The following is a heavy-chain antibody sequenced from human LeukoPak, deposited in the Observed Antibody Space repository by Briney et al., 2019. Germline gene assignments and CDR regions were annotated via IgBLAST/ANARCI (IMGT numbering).Heavy chain of an antibody. J-gene: IGHJ4*02. V-gene: IGHV4-31*03. CDR1: GGSISSGGYY. CDR3: ARARNYYDSSAFDY. CDR2: IYYSGST. Sequence: SETLSLTCTVSGGSISSGGYYWRWIRQHPGKGLEWIGYIYYSGSTYYNPSLKSRVTISVDTSKNQFSLKLSSVTAADTAVYYCARARNYYDSSAFDYWGQGTLVTVSS. D-gene: IGHD3-22*01.